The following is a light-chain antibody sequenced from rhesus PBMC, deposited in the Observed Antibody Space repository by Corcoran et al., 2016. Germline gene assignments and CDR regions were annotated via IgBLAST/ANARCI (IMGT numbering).Light chain of an antibody. J-gene: IGKJ4*01. V-gene: IGKV3-35*01. Sequence: EVVMTQSPVTLSLSPGERATLPCRASQRVSSNVAWFHQKPRQAPRLLIYDASHRATGIPDQVRGSGSGTDFTLTINGLEPDGVGVYFCQQETDWPLTFGGGTKVEIK. CDR3: QQETDWPLT. CDR1: QRVSSN. CDR2: DAS.